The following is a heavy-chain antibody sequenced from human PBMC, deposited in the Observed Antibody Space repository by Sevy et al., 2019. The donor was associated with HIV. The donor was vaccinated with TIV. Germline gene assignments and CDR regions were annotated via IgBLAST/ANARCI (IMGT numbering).Heavy chain of an antibody. CDR2: IYPGDSDT. J-gene: IGHJ6*02. CDR1: GYSFTSYW. D-gene: IGHD2-15*01. Sequence: GESLKISCKGSGYSFTSYWIGWVRQMPGKGLEWMGIIYPGDSDTRYSPSFQGQVTISADKSISTAYLQWSSLKASDTAMYYCARRGGYCSGGSYPSNYYYGMDVWGQGTTVTVSS. CDR3: ARRGGYCSGGSYPSNYYYGMDV. V-gene: IGHV5-51*01.